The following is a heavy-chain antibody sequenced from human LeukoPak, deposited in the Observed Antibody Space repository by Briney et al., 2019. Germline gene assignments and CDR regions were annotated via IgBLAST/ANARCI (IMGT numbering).Heavy chain of an antibody. Sequence: GESLKISCDASGYXFGSYWICWVRQMPGKGLEWMGVIYPGDSDTRYSPSFEGQVTISADKSINTAYLQWSSLKASDTAMYYCAINSAGATTYFDYWGQGTLVTVSS. CDR1: GYXFGSYW. D-gene: IGHD1-26*01. CDR3: AINSAGATTYFDY. J-gene: IGHJ4*02. CDR2: IYPGDSDT. V-gene: IGHV5-51*01.